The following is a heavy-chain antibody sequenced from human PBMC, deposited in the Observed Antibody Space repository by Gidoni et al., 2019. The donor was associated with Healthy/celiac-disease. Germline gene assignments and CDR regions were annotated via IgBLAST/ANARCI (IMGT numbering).Heavy chain of an antibody. J-gene: IGHJ6*02. CDR1: GYTFTSYY. CDR3: AQNAKNDYYYGMDV. D-gene: IGHD1-1*01. V-gene: IGHV1-46*01. Sequence: QVQLVQSGAEVKKPGASVQVSCKASGYTFTSYYMHWVRQAPGQGLEWMGIINPSGGSTSYAQKCQGRVTMTRDTSTSTVYMELSSLRSEDTAVYYCAQNAKNDYYYGMDVWGQGTTVTVSS. CDR2: INPSGGST.